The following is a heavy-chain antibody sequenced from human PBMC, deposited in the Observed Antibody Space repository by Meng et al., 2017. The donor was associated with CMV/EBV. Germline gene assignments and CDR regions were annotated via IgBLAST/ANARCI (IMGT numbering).Heavy chain of an antibody. Sequence: GGSLRLSCAASGFTFTNNAMHWVRQAPGKGLEWVAVISYGGITTYHADPVRGRFTIPRDNSKNTVYLQMNSLSADDTAVYYCARDRGASVVAAARGYFYYGMDVWGQGTTVTVSS. CDR2: ISYGGITT. J-gene: IGHJ6*02. CDR1: GFTFTNNA. V-gene: IGHV3-30-3*01. D-gene: IGHD2-15*01. CDR3: ARDRGASVVAAARGYFYYGMDV.